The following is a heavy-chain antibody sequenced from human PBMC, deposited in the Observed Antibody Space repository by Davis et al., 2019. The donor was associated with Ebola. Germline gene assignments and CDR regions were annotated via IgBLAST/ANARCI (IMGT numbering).Heavy chain of an antibody. V-gene: IGHV3-53*05. CDR3: ARDFHSLTPSDGIIVLDYGMDV. D-gene: IGHD1-26*01. Sequence: GESLKISCAASGFTVSSNYMSWVRQAPGKGLEWVSVIYSGGSTYYADSVKGRFTISRDNSKNTLYLQMNSLRSEDTAVYYCARDFHSLTPSDGIIVLDYGMDVWGQGTTVTVSS. J-gene: IGHJ6*02. CDR1: GFTVSSNY. CDR2: IYSGGST.